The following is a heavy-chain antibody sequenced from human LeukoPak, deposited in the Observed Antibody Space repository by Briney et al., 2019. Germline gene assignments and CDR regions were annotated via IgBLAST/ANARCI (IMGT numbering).Heavy chain of an antibody. J-gene: IGHJ4*02. CDR1: GFTLSSFE. CDR2: ISSSGRTI. CDR3: ARGPSGYDNT. V-gene: IGHV3-48*03. D-gene: IGHD5-12*01. Sequence: GGSLRLSCAASGFTLSSFEMNWVRQAPGKGLEWVSYISSSGRTIYYADSVYGRFTISRDNSKNTLYLQMNSLRAEDTAVYYCARGPSGYDNTGGQGTLVTVSS.